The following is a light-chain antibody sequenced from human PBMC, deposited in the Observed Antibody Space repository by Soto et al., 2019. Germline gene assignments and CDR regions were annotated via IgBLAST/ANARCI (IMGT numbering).Light chain of an antibody. CDR3: QQYNSLWT. Sequence: DIQMTQSPXTLSGSVGERVTITFRASQTISSWLAWYQQKPGKAPKILIYKASTLKSGVPSRFSGSGSGTEFTLTISSLQPDDFASYYCQQYNSLWTFGQGTKVDIK. V-gene: IGKV1-5*03. CDR2: KAS. J-gene: IGKJ1*01. CDR1: QTISSW.